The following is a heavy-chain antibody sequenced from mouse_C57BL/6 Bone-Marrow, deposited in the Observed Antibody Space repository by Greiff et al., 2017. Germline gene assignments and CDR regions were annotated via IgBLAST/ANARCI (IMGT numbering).Heavy chain of an antibody. CDR2: INPSTGGT. CDR1: GYSFTGYY. J-gene: IGHJ3*01. D-gene: IGHD2-10*01. Sequence: EVQLPQSGPELVKPGASVKISCKASGYSFTGYYMNWVKQSPEKSLEWIGEINPSTGGTTYNQKFKAKATLTVDKSSSTAYMQLKSLTSEDSAVYYCARESYLLSFAYWGQGTLVTVSA. CDR3: ARESYLLSFAY. V-gene: IGHV1-42*01.